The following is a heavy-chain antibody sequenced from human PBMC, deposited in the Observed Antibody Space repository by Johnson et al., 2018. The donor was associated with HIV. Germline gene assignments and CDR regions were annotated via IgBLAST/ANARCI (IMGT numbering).Heavy chain of an antibody. Sequence: SCAASGFTFSSYWMSWVRQAPGKGLEWVANIKQDGSEKYYVDSVKGRFTISRDNAKNSLYLQMNSLRAEDTGVYYCRSQWTMITFGGDNAFDIWGQGTMVTVSS. CDR1: GFTFSSYW. D-gene: IGHD3-16*01. CDR2: IKQDGSEK. V-gene: IGHV3-7*03. J-gene: IGHJ3*02. CDR3: RSQWTMITFGGDNAFDI.